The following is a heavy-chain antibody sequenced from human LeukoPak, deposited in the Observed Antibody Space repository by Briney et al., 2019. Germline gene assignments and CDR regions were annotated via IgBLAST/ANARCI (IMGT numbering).Heavy chain of an antibody. Sequence: SGTLSLTCGVTGGSITNNWWTWVRQPPGKGLEWIGEISQSARTNYNPSLKSRVTMSIDKSRNQFSLKLSSVTAADTAVYYCARLPDAFDIWGQGTMVTVSS. J-gene: IGHJ3*02. V-gene: IGHV4-4*02. CDR2: ISQSART. CDR3: ARLPDAFDI. CDR1: GGSITNNW.